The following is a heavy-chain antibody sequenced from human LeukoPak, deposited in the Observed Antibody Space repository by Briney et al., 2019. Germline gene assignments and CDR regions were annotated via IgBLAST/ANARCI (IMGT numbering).Heavy chain of an antibody. D-gene: IGHD2-21*02. V-gene: IGHV3-30*03. CDR1: GFTFSSYG. CDR3: GRDPNGDYLGAFDF. J-gene: IGHJ3*01. CDR2: ISYDGSNK. Sequence: PGGSLRLSCAASGFTFSSYGMHWVRQAPGKGLEWVAVISYDGSNKYYADSVKGRFTISRDNSKNTLYLQMNSLRAEDTAIYYCGRDPNGDYLGAFDFWGPGTMVAVSS.